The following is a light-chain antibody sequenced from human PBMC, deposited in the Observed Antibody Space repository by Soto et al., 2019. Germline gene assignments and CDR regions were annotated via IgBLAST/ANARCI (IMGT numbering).Light chain of an antibody. Sequence: DIQMTQSPSSLSASVGDRVTITCRAGQSISNYLNWYPQKPGKATKLLIYAASSLQSGVPSRFSGSGSGTDFTLTISSLQPEDFATYYCQQSYSTPPSTFGQGTKVEIK. CDR2: AAS. V-gene: IGKV1-39*01. CDR3: QQSYSTPPST. CDR1: QSISNY. J-gene: IGKJ1*01.